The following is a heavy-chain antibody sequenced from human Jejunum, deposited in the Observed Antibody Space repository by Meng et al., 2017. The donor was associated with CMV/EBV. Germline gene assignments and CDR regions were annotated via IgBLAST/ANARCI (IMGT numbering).Heavy chain of an antibody. Sequence: VESGGALVQPGGSLRFSCAASGFIFSGYWMHWVRQVPGKGLVWVSYIKFDGTTTYYADSVKGRFTISRDNAKNTLYLQMNDLRVEDTGLYYCARGPGDLGQGTLVTVSS. CDR3: ARGPGD. CDR1: GFIFSGYW. CDR2: IKFDGTTT. D-gene: IGHD4-17*01. V-gene: IGHV3-74*01. J-gene: IGHJ4*02.